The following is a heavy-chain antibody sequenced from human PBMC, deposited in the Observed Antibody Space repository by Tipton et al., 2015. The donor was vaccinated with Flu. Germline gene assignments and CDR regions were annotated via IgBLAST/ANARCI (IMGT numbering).Heavy chain of an antibody. CDR2: TYHTGST. Sequence: GLVKPSETLSLTCGVSGYSISAGYYWGWIRRPPAKGLEWIGTTYHTGSTFYNPSLKSRLTISVDTSKNQFSLKLRSVTAADTAMYYCARVRPGETFDVWGQGTMVNVFS. V-gene: IGHV4-38-2*01. CDR1: GYSISAGYY. CDR3: ARVRPGETFDV. J-gene: IGHJ3*01.